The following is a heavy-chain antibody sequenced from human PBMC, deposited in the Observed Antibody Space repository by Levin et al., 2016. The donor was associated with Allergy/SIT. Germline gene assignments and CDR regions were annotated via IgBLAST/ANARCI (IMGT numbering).Heavy chain of an antibody. D-gene: IGHD3-22*01. Sequence: GESLKISCAASGFTVSINYMSWVRQAPGKGLEWVSVISSGGRTYYGDSVKGRFSMRAEDRAVYYCARGFFDVVSYFDSSGNSFDPWGQGTLVTVSS. CDR1: GFTVSINY. J-gene: IGHJ5*02. V-gene: IGHV3-66*01. CDR2: ISSGGRT. CDR3: SFDP.